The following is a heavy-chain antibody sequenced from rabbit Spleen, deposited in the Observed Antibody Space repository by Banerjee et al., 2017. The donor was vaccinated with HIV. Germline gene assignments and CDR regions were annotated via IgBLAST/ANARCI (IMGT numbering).Heavy chain of an antibody. D-gene: IGHD2-1*01. Sequence: QEQLVESGGGLVKPEGSLTLACKASGVSFSGNSYMCWVRQAPGKGLEWIACIDTGSSGNTYYASWVNGRFTISSHNAQNTLYLQLSSLTAADTATYFCVRDQAGDADYGPYYFNLWGPGTLVTVS. CDR2: IDTGSSGNT. V-gene: IGHV1S45*01. CDR3: VRDQAGDADYGPYYFNL. J-gene: IGHJ4*01. CDR1: GVSFSGNSY.